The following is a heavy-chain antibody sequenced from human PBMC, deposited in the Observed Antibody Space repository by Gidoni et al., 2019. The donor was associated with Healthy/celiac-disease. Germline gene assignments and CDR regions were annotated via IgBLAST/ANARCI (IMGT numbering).Heavy chain of an antibody. CDR1: GFTFISYA. D-gene: IGHD4-17*01. Sequence: EVQLLESGGGLVQPGGSLRLSCAASGFTFISYAMSWVRQAPGKGLEWVSAISGSGGSTYYADSVKGRFTISRDNSKNTLYLQMNSLRAEDTAVYYCAKDGRPWDYGGNSDYWGQGTLVTVSS. CDR3: AKDGRPWDYGGNSDY. J-gene: IGHJ4*02. V-gene: IGHV3-23*01. CDR2: ISGSGGST.